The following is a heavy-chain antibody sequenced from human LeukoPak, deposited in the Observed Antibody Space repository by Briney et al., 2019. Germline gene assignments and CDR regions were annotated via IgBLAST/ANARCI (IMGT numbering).Heavy chain of an antibody. J-gene: IGHJ6*03. CDR3: AREGYGSGSYRRPRYMDV. CDR1: GFSVRTTY. D-gene: IGHD3-10*01. CDR2: IYSGGST. Sequence: GGSLRLSCAASGFSVRTTYMSWVRQAPGKGLEWVSVIYSGGSTYYADSVKGRFTISRDNSKNTLYLQMNSLRAEDTAVYYCAREGYGSGSYRRPRYMDVWGKGTTVTISS. V-gene: IGHV3-53*01.